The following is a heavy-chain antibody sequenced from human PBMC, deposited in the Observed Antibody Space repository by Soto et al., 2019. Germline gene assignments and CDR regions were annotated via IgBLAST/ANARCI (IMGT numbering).Heavy chain of an antibody. Sequence: LRLSCAASGFSFSIYGMHWVRQAPGKGLERVAVIWFDGSNKYYADSVRGRFTISRDNSKNTLHLQMNSLRAEDTAVYYCARGRAARDLDVWGQGTTVTAPQ. CDR2: IWFDGSNK. D-gene: IGHD3-10*01. CDR1: GFSFSIYG. J-gene: IGHJ6*01. CDR3: ARGRAARDLDV. V-gene: IGHV3-33*01.